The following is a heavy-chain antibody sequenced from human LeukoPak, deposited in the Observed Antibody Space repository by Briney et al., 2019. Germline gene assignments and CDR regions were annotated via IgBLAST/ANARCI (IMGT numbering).Heavy chain of an antibody. V-gene: IGHV1-69*13. CDR2: IIPIFGTA. D-gene: IGHD3-3*01. CDR3: ASLYPEGFWSGYLNYYYYMDV. Sequence: ASVKVSCKASGGTFSSYAISWVRQAPGQGLEWMGGIIPIFGTANYAQKFQGRVTITADESTSTAYMELSSLRSEDTAVYYCASLYPEGFWSGYLNYYYYMDVWGKGTTVTVSS. CDR1: GGTFSSYA. J-gene: IGHJ6*03.